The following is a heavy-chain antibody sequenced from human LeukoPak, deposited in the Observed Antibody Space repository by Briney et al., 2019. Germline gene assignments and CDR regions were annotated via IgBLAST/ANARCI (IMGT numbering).Heavy chain of an antibody. CDR1: GYSISSGYY. D-gene: IGHD3-9*01. CDR3: ARRVYPYYDILTGYYNY. J-gene: IGHJ4*02. CDR2: IYHSGST. V-gene: IGHV4-38-2*02. Sequence: TSSETLSLTCTVSGYSISSGYYWGWIRQPPGKGLEWIGSIYHSGSTYYNPSLKSRVTISVDTSKNQFSLKLSSVTAADTAVYYCARRVYPYYDILTGYYNYWGQGTLVTVSS.